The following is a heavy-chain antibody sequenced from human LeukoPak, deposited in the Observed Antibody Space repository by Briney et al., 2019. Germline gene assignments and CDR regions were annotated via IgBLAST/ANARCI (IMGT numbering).Heavy chain of an antibody. J-gene: IGHJ5*02. CDR2: IRYDGSNK. CDR3: AKDRKYSGSPRWFDP. Sequence: GGSLRLSCAASGFTFSSFGMHWVRQAPGKGLEWVAFIRYDGSNKYYADSVKGRFTISRDNSKNTLYLQMNSLRAEDTAVYYCAKDRKYSGSPRWFDPWGQGTLVTVSS. D-gene: IGHD1-26*01. V-gene: IGHV3-30*02. CDR1: GFTFSSFG.